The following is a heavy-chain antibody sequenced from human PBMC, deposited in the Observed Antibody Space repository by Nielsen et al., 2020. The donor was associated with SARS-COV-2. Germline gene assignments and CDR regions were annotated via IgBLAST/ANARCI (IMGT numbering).Heavy chain of an antibody. Sequence: GESLKISCAASGFTFSSYGMHWVRQAPGKGLEWVAVISYDGSNKYYADSVKGRFTISRDNSKNTLYLQMNSLRAEDTAVYYCAKGPAAAGVYYYYGMDVWGQGTTVTVSS. CDR3: AKGPAAAGVYYYYGMDV. J-gene: IGHJ6*02. D-gene: IGHD6-13*01. CDR2: ISYDGSNK. V-gene: IGHV3-33*05. CDR1: GFTFSSYG.